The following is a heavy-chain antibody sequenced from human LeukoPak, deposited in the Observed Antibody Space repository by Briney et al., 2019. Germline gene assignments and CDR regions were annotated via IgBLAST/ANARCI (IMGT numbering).Heavy chain of an antibody. J-gene: IGHJ6*03. V-gene: IGHV3-48*01. CDR2: ISSSSSTI. CDR3: AREGHYYYYYMDV. Sequence: PGGSLRLSCAASGFTFSSYSMNWVGQAPGKGLEWVSYISSSSSTIYYADSVKGRFTISRDNAKNSLYLQMNSLRAEDTAVYYCAREGHYYYYYMDVWGKGTTVTVSS. CDR1: GFTFSSYS.